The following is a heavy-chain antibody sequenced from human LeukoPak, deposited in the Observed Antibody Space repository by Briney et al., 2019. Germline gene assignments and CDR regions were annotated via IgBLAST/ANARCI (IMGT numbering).Heavy chain of an antibody. J-gene: IGHJ4*02. V-gene: IGHV4-39*07. CDR3: ARGAPPRSITMIVVVFDY. Sequence: PSETLSLTCTVSGGSISSGGYYWSWIRQPPGKGLEWIGEINHSGSTNYNPSLKSRVTISVDTSKNQFSLKLSSVTAADTAVYYCARGAPPRSITMIVVVFDYWGQGTLVTVSS. CDR1: GGSISSGGYY. CDR2: INHSGST. D-gene: IGHD3-22*01.